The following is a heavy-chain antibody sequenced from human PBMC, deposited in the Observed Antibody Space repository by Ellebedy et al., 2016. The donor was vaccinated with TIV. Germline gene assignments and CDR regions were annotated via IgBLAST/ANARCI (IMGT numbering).Heavy chain of an antibody. J-gene: IGHJ5*02. CDR3: ARDTRFIDHQHNWFDP. CDR1: GFIFSDYY. D-gene: IGHD1-26*01. CDR2: ISNTGTAI. V-gene: IGHV3-11*01. Sequence: GGSLRLSCAASGFIFSDYYMSWIRQAPGKGLEWLSYISNTGTAIYCADSVKGRFTISRDNAKDSLYLQMNSLRADDTAVYFCARDTRFIDHQHNWFDPWGQGTLVTVSS.